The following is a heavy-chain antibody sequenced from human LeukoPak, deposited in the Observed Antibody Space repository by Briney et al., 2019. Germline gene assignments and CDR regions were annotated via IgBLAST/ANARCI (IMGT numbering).Heavy chain of an antibody. CDR1: GYTFTGYY. CDR3: AREAVTIFGLVRTQTTKRPHRFDP. D-gene: IGHD3-3*01. V-gene: IGHV1-2*02. J-gene: IGHJ5*02. Sequence: ASVKVSCKASGYTFTGYYMHWVRQAPGQGLEWMGWINPNSGGTNYAQKFQGRVTMTRDMSTNTVYMELSSLRSEDTAVYYCAREAVTIFGLVRTQTTKRPHRFDPWGQGTLVSVSS. CDR2: INPNSGGT.